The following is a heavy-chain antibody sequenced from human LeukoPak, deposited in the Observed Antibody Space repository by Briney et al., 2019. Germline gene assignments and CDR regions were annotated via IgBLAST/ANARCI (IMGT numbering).Heavy chain of an antibody. CDR1: GGSISSSNYY. Sequence: PSETLSLTCTVSGGSISSSNYYWGWIRQPPGKGLEWIGSIYYSGSTFYNPSLKSRVTISVDTSKNQFSLRLSSVTAADTAVYYCARHETTMVNAVLDYWGQGTLVTVSS. V-gene: IGHV4-39*01. CDR3: ARHETTMVNAVLDY. D-gene: IGHD5-18*01. CDR2: IYYSGST. J-gene: IGHJ4*02.